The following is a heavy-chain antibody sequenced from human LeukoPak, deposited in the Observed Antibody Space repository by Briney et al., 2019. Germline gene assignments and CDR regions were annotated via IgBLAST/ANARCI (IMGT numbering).Heavy chain of an antibody. V-gene: IGHV5-51*01. Sequence: GESLKISCKGSGYSFTSYWIGWVRQMPGKGLEWMGIIYPGDSDTRYSPSFQGQVTISADKSISTAYLQWSSLKASDTAMYYCARHGRDSSSWYDYNWFDPWGQGTLVTVSS. CDR3: ARHGRDSSSWYDYNWFDP. J-gene: IGHJ5*02. D-gene: IGHD6-13*01. CDR1: GYSFTSYW. CDR2: IYPGDSDT.